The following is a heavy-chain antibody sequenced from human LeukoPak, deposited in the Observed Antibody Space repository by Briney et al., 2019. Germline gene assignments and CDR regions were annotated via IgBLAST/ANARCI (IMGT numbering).Heavy chain of an antibody. CDR2: ISGSGGST. Sequence: GGSLRLSCAASGFTFSSYATSWVRQAPGKGLEWVSAISGSGGSTYYADSVKGRFTISRDNSKNTLYLQMNGLRAEDTAVYYCAKRHDYGENWFDPWGQGTLVTVSS. D-gene: IGHD4-17*01. J-gene: IGHJ5*02. CDR3: AKRHDYGENWFDP. V-gene: IGHV3-23*01. CDR1: GFTFSSYA.